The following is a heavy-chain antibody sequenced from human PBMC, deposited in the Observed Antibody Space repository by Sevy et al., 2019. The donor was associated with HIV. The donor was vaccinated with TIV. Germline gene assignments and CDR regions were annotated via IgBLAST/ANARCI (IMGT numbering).Heavy chain of an antibody. D-gene: IGHD6-13*01. CDR2: IGYDGSDK. J-gene: IGHJ4*02. CDR1: GFTFSNYG. V-gene: IGHV3-30*02. CDR3: AKDLAGPGRRYFDY. Sequence: GGSLRLSCAASGFTFSNYGMHWVRQVPGKGLEWVTFIGYDGSDKYYAASVKGRLTISRDDSKNTLYLQMDSLRAEDTAIYYCAKDLAGPGRRYFDYWGQGTLVTVSS.